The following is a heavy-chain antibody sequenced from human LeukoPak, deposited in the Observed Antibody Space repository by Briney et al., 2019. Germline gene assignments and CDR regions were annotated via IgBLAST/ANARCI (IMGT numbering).Heavy chain of an antibody. D-gene: IGHD3-10*01. V-gene: IGHV4-61*02. J-gene: IGHJ4*02. Sequence: SETLSLTCTVSGYSISSGYYWGWIRQPAGKGLEWIGRIYTSGSTNYSPSLKSRVTISVDTSKNQFSLKLSSVTAADTAVYYCAREGLLWFGELFQSTFDYWGQGTLVTVSS. CDR2: IYTSGST. CDR3: AREGLLWFGELFQSTFDY. CDR1: GYSISSGYY.